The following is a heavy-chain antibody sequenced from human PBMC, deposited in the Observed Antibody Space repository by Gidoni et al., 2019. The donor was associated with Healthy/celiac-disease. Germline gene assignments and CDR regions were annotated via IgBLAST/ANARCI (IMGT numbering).Heavy chain of an antibody. CDR3: TRPTGGSYPLTGY. CDR2: IRSKANSYAT. V-gene: IGHV3-73*02. CDR1: GFTFSGSA. D-gene: IGHD1-26*01. J-gene: IGHJ4*02. Sequence: EVQLVESGGGWVQPGGSLKLSCAASGFTFSGSAMYWVRQASGKGLEWVGRIRSKANSYATAYAASVKGRFTISRDDSKNTAYLQMNSLKTEDTAVYYCTRPTGGSYPLTGYWGQGTLVTVSS.